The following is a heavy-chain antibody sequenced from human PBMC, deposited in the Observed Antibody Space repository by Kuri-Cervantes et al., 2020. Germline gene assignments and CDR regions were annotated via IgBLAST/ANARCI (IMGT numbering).Heavy chain of an antibody. D-gene: IGHD1-1*01. CDR1: GFTFSDYY. J-gene: IGHJ4*02. Sequence: GESLKISCAASGFTFSDYYMSWIRQAPGKGLEWVSYISSSGSTIYYADSVKGRFTISRDNAKNSLYLQMNSLRAEDTAVYYCARNNPQLMDGLWGQGTLVTVSS. CDR2: ISSSGSTI. CDR3: ARNNPQLMDGL. V-gene: IGHV3-11*01.